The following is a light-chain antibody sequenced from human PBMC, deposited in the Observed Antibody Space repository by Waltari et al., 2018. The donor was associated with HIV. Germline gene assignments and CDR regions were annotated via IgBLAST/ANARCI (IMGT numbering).Light chain of an antibody. CDR2: KNI. CDR1: YIRTQN. V-gene: IGLV3-9*01. CDR3: QVWDSSTVI. J-gene: IGLJ1*01. Sequence: SYQLTQPPSLSVAPGQTATITRGADYIRTQNVRWYQQKPGQAPLLVIFKNINRPSGIPERFSGSNSGNTAILTISAAQVADETDYYCQVWDSSTVIFGSGTTVTV.